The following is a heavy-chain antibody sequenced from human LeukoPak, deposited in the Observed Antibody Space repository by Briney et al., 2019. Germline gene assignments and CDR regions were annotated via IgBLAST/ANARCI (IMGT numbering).Heavy chain of an antibody. CDR2: IYYSVRT. J-gene: IGHJ4*02. V-gene: IGHV4-31*11. D-gene: IGHD4-11*01. CDR3: ARAHGYSNYYFDY. CDR1: GGSLSGGAYY. Sequence: SETLSLTCAVSGGSLSGGAYYCSWIRQHPGKGLGWIGYIYYSVRTYYTPSLKSRVAISLDTSKNQYSLKLSSVTAADTAVYYCARAHGYSNYYFDYWGQGTLVAVSS.